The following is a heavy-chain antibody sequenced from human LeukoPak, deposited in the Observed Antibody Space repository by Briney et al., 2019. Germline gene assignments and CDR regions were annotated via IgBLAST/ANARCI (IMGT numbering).Heavy chain of an antibody. CDR3: ARDCRQWLVPSNWLDP. V-gene: IGHV3-30*04. J-gene: IGHJ5*02. CDR2: ISYDGSNK. D-gene: IGHD6-19*01. Sequence: GGSLRLSCAASGFTFSSYAVHWVRQAPGKGLEWVAVISYDGSNKYYADSVKGRFTISRDNSKNTLYLQMNSLRAEDTAVYYCARDCRQWLVPSNWLDPWGQGTLVTVSS. CDR1: GFTFSSYA.